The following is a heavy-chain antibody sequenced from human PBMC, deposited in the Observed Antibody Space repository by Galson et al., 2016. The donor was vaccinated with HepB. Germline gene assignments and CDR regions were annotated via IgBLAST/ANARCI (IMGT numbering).Heavy chain of an antibody. CDR1: GFTFSTYA. J-gene: IGHJ3*02. Sequence: SLRLSCAASGFTFSTYAMSWVRQAPGKGLEWVSAISGNAYATYYADSVTGRLTISRDNSNNMVWLQMNSLRAEDTAVYYCAKDHWGGFGPDAFHIWGQGTVVTVSS. V-gene: IGHV3-23*01. CDR3: AKDHWGGFGPDAFHI. D-gene: IGHD2-21*01. CDR2: ISGNAYAT.